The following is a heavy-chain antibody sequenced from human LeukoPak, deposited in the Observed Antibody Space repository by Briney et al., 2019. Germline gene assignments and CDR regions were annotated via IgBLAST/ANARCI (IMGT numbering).Heavy chain of an antibody. CDR1: GFTFSSYG. J-gene: IGHJ6*03. CDR3: ARDPVFGSSPTVVTNYYYYYMDV. D-gene: IGHD4-23*01. V-gene: IGHV3-33*01. Sequence: GRSLRLSCAASGFTFSSYGMHWVRQAPGKGLEWVAVIWYDGSNKYSADSVKGRFTISRDNSKNTLYLQMNSLRAEDTAVYYCARDPVFGSSPTVVTNYYYYYMDVWGKGTTVTVSS. CDR2: IWYDGSNK.